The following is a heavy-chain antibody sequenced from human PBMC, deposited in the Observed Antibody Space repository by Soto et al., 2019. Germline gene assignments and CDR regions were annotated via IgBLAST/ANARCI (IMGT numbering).Heavy chain of an antibody. J-gene: IGHJ4*02. V-gene: IGHV3-64*01. CDR3: ARGGDFLDY. CDR1: GFTFSSYA. CDR2: ISSNGGST. Sequence: EVQLVESGGGLVQPGGSLRLSCAASGFTFSSYAMHWVRQAPGKGLEYVSAISSNGGSTYYANSVKGRFTISRDNSKNTLYLQMGSLRAEDMAVYYSARGGDFLDYWGQGTLVTVSS. D-gene: IGHD2-21*02.